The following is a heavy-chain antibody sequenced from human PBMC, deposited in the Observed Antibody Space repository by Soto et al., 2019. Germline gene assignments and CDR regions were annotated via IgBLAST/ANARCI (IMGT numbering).Heavy chain of an antibody. J-gene: IGHJ6*02. CDR3: ARGYIVLVPAAMSPYGMDV. Sequence: ASVKVSCKASGYTFTSYGISWVRQAPGQGLEWMGWINPNSGGTNYAQKFQGWVTMTRDTSISTAYMELSRLRSDDTAVYYCARGYIVLVPAAMSPYGMDVWGQGTTVTVSS. CDR1: GYTFTSYG. V-gene: IGHV1-2*04. CDR2: INPNSGGT. D-gene: IGHD2-2*01.